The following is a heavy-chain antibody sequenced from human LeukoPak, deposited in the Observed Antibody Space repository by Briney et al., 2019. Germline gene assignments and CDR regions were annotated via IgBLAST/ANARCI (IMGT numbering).Heavy chain of an antibody. CDR3: ALGNLGLRYFDWLYSWFDP. J-gene: IGHJ5*02. CDR1: GGTFSSYA. D-gene: IGHD3-9*01. V-gene: IGHV1-69*04. CDR2: IIPILGIA. Sequence: GASVKVSCKASGGTFSSYAISWVRQAPGQGFEWMGRIIPILGIANYAQKFQGRVTITADKSTSTAYMELSSLRSEDTAVYYCALGNLGLRYFDWLYSWFDPWGQGTLVTVSS.